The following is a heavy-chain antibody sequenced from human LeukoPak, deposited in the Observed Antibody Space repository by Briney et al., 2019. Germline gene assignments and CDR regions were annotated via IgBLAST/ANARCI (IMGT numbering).Heavy chain of an antibody. V-gene: IGHV3-23*01. CDR3: AKSVDSRGYWFERGADF. D-gene: IGHD3-22*01. CDR1: GFTLSSYA. Sequence: GGSLRLSCAASGFTLSSYAITWVRQAPGEGLEWVSTVSGHGTSSYYPDSVKGRFTVSRDNSKNTVFLQMSSLGAEDSAQYYCAKSVDSRGYWFERGADFWGQGTVVTVSS. J-gene: IGHJ4*02. CDR2: VSGHGTSS.